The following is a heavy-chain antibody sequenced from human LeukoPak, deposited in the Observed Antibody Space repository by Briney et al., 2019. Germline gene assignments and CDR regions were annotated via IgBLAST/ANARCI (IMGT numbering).Heavy chain of an antibody. CDR3: ARDREGYSSSWSIALDY. D-gene: IGHD6-13*01. V-gene: IGHV3-11*04. CDR1: GFTFSDYY. J-gene: IGHJ4*02. Sequence: GGSLRLSCAASGFTFSDYYMSWIRQAPGKGLEWVSYISSSGSTIYYADSVKGRFTISRDNAKDSLYLQMNSLRAEDTAVYYCARDREGYSSSWSIALDYWGQGTLVTVSS. CDR2: ISSSGSTI.